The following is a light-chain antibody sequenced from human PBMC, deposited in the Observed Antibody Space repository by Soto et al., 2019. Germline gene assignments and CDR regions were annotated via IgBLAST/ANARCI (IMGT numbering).Light chain of an antibody. CDR2: GIS. CDR3: QQLNSYPLT. V-gene: IGKV3-15*01. J-gene: IGKJ4*01. CDR1: QSVGYK. Sequence: EIVMTQSPATLSVSPGQRATLSCRASQSVGYKLAWYQQKPGQAPSLLIHGISTRATGIPARFSGGGSGTEFTLTISSLQPEDFATYYCQQLNSYPLTFGGGTKVDIK.